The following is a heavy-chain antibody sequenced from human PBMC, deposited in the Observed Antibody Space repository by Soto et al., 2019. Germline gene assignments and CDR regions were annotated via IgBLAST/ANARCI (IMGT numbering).Heavy chain of an antibody. CDR3: ARRVAVDYYYGMDV. CDR2: IYYSGST. V-gene: IGHV4-39*01. J-gene: IGHJ6*02. Sequence: SETLSLTCTVPGGSISSSSYSWGWIRQPPGKGLEWIGSIYYSGSTYYNPSLKSRVTISVDTSKNQFSLKLSSVTAADTAVYYCARRVAVDYYYGMDVWGQGTTVT. CDR1: GGSISSSSYS. D-gene: IGHD6-19*01.